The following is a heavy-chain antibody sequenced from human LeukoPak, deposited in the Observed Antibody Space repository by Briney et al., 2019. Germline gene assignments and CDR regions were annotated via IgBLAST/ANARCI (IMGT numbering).Heavy chain of an antibody. CDR1: GFTFSTYA. V-gene: IGHV3-23*01. D-gene: IGHD3-22*01. CDR3: ARNSDYYDYSPQSV. J-gene: IGHJ4*02. Sequence: GGSLRLSCAASGFTFSTYAMSWVRQAPGKGLEWVSTIGGSGGGTYYAESVKGRFLISRDNSKNMLFLQMNSLIIEDTAVYYCARNSDYYDYSPQSVWGQGTLVTVSS. CDR2: IGGSGGGT.